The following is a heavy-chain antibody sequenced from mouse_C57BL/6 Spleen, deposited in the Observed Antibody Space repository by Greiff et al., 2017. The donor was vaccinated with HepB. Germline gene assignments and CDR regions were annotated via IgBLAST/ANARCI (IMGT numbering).Heavy chain of an antibody. CDR3: ARDYYGSEAWFAY. CDR2: IYPSDSET. V-gene: IGHV1-61*01. D-gene: IGHD1-1*01. J-gene: IGHJ3*01. CDR1: GYTFTSYW. Sequence: QVQLQQPGAELVRPGSSVKLSCKASGYTFTSYWMDWVKQRPGQGLEWIGNIYPSDSETHYNQKFKDKATLTVDKSSSTAYMQLSSLTSEDSAVYYCARDYYGSEAWFAYWGQGTLVTVSA.